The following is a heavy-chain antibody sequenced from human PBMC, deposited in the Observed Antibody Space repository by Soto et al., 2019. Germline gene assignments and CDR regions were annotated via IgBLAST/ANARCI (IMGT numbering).Heavy chain of an antibody. CDR3: ASARNILTGYPNLGPWYYGMDV. Sequence: PGGSLRLSCAASGFTFSSYGMHWVRQAPGKGLEWVAFIWYDGSNKYYADSVKGRFTISRDNSKNTLYLQMNSLGAEDTAVYYCASARNILTGYPNLGPWYYGMDVWGQGTTVTVSS. D-gene: IGHD3-9*01. V-gene: IGHV3-33*01. CDR2: IWYDGSNK. J-gene: IGHJ6*02. CDR1: GFTFSSYG.